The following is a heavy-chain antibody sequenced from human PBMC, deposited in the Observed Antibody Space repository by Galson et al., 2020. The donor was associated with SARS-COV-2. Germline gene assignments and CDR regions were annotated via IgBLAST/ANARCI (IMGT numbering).Heavy chain of an antibody. CDR1: GFTFSNAW. V-gene: IGHV3-15*01. Sequence: GGSLRLSCAASGFTFSNAWMSWVRQAPGKGLEWVGRIKSKTAGGTTDYAAPVKGRFTISRDDSKNTLYLQMNSLKTEDTAVYYCTTDKEYSSSWYDFSVYYGMDVWGQGTTVTVSS. CDR3: TTDKEYSSSWYDFSVYYGMDV. D-gene: IGHD6-13*01. CDR2: IKSKTAGGTT. J-gene: IGHJ6*02.